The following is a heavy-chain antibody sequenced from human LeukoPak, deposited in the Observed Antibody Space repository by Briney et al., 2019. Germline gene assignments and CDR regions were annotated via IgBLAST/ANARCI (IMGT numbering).Heavy chain of an antibody. D-gene: IGHD3-10*01. Sequence: GGSLRLSCAASGFTFSSYGMFWVRQAPGKGLEWVAIIWYDGSKKYYADSVKGRFTISRDDSKNTLYLRMSSLRVEDTAVYYCARDVGHYASGTSYFDYWGRGTQVTVSS. CDR2: IWYDGSKK. CDR3: ARDVGHYASGTSYFDY. V-gene: IGHV3-33*01. CDR1: GFTFSSYG. J-gene: IGHJ4*02.